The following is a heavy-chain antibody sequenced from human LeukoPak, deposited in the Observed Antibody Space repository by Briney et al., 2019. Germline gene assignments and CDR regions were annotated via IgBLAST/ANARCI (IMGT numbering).Heavy chain of an antibody. D-gene: IGHD3-22*01. CDR3: ARTYYYDSSPFDY. Sequence: PGGSLRLSCAASGFTFDDYGMSWVRQAPGKGLEWVSGINSNGGSTGYADSVTGRFTISRDNAKNSLYLQMNSLRAEDTALYYCARTYYYDSSPFDYWGQGTLVTVSS. CDR2: INSNGGST. V-gene: IGHV3-20*04. J-gene: IGHJ4*02. CDR1: GFTFDDYG.